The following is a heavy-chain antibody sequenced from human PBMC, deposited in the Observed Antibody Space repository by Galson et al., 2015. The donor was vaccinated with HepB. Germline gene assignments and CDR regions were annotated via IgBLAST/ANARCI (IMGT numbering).Heavy chain of an antibody. CDR1: GFTFSSYA. Sequence: SLRLSCAASGFTFSSYAMHWVRQAPGKGLEYVSAISSNGGSTYYADSVKGRFTISRDNSKNTLYLQMSSLRAEDTAVYYCVKDHGRELLPFDYWGQGTLVTVSS. CDR2: ISSNGGST. J-gene: IGHJ4*02. CDR3: VKDHGRELLPFDY. V-gene: IGHV3-64D*06. D-gene: IGHD1-26*01.